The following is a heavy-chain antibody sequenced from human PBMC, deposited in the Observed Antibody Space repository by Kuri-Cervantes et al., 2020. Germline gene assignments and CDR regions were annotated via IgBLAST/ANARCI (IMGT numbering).Heavy chain of an antibody. CDR1: GGSISSYY. CDR2: IYYSGST. V-gene: IGHV4-59*01. D-gene: IGHD2-21*02. J-gene: IGHJ4*02. Sequence: SETLSLTCTVSGGSISSYYWSWIRQPPGKGLEWIGYIYYSGSTNYNPSLKSRVTISVDTSKNQFSLKLSSVTAADTAVYYCARERWYSAIGYWGQGTLVTVSS. CDR3: ARERWYSAIGY.